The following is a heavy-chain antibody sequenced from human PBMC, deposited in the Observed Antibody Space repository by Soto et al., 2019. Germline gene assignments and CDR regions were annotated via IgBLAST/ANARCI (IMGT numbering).Heavy chain of an antibody. CDR1: GFSLSTSGVG. CDR3: AQMAPGGSGSHFDY. CDR2: ISWDDDK. D-gene: IGHD2-15*01. V-gene: IGHV2-5*02. Sequence: QITLKESGPTLVKPTQTLTLTCTFSGFSLSTSGVGVGWIRQPPGKALGWLALISWDDDKSYSPSLKSRLTINKDTSKNQVVLTMTTMDHVDTVTYDCAQMAPGGSGSHFDYWGQGTLVTVSS. J-gene: IGHJ4*02.